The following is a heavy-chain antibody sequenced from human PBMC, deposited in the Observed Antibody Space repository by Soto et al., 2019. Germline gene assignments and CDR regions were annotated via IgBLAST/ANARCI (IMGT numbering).Heavy chain of an antibody. CDR1: GGSISSYY. CDR3: ARGLVPAAINRGPPWWFDP. D-gene: IGHD2-2*02. Sequence: LSLTCTVSGGSISSYYWSWIRQPPGKGLEWIGYIYYSGSTNYNPSLKSRVTISVDTSKNQFSLKLSSVTAADTAVYYCARGLVPAAINRGPPWWFDPWGQGTLVTVSS. V-gene: IGHV4-59*01. J-gene: IGHJ5*02. CDR2: IYYSGST.